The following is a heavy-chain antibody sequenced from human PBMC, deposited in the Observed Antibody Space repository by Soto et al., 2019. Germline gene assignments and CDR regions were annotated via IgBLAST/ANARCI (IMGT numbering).Heavy chain of an antibody. CDR2: IYPGDSET. CDR3: SITRHYHGAAFDS. V-gene: IGHV5-51*01. CDR1: GYSFTSYW. J-gene: IGHJ4*01. D-gene: IGHD3-10*01. Sequence: GASLKISCKGSGYSFTSYWIGWVRQMPGKGLEWMGIIYPGDSETTYSPSFQGQVTFSVDKSLNIAYLQWSSLKASDTAIYYCSITRHYHGAAFDSWGHGTLVTVSS.